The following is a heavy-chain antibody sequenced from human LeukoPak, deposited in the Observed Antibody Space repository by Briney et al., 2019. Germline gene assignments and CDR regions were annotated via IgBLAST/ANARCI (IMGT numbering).Heavy chain of an antibody. CDR3: AKQSAGSAAWYILHYDF. CDR1: GFTLSSYA. CDR2: VDGGGGGT. J-gene: IGHJ4*02. D-gene: IGHD6-13*01. V-gene: IGHV3-23*01. Sequence: AGGSLRLSCAASGFTLSSYAMTWVRQAPGRGLEWVSSVDGGGGGTYYADSVKGRFTISRDNSKDTLYLQMNGLRAEDTAVYFCAKQSAGSAAWYILHYDFWGQGTLVTVSS.